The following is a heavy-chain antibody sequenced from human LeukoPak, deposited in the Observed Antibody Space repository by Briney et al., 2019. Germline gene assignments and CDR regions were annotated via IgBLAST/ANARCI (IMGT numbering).Heavy chain of an antibody. V-gene: IGHV3-43*01. D-gene: IGHD6-13*01. Sequence: PGGSLRLSCAASGFTFHDHTMHWVRHGPGKRLEWVALITWDGDVTHYADSVKGRFTISRDNGKNSLFLQMNSVTTEDTALYYCTKDAAYSSSWFGYFDYWGQGTLVTVSS. CDR1: GFTFHDHT. CDR2: ITWDGDVT. J-gene: IGHJ4*02. CDR3: TKDAAYSSSWFGYFDY.